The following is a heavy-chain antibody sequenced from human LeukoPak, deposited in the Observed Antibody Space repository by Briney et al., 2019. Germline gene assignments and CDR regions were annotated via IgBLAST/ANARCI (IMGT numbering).Heavy chain of an antibody. D-gene: IGHD3-22*01. CDR2: ISQDGNNE. CDR3: AKANHDSSGFSFDY. CDR1: GFTFSNYG. J-gene: IGHJ4*02. V-gene: IGHV3-30*18. Sequence: GRSLRLSCAASGFTFSNYGVHWVRQAPGKGLDWVAVISQDGNNEYYADSVKGRFTISRDNSKNTLYLQMNGLRAEDTAMYYCAKANHDSSGFSFDYWGQGTLVTVSS.